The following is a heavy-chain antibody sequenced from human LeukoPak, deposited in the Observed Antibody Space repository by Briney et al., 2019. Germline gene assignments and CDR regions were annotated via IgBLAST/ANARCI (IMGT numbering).Heavy chain of an antibody. CDR1: GCTFSSYW. J-gene: IGHJ4*02. V-gene: IGHV3-74*01. D-gene: IGHD3-3*01. CDR3: ATSRTFDY. CDR2: INSDGSST. Sequence: TGESLRLSCAASGCTFSSYWLHWIRQAPGKGLVWLSRINSDGSSTSYADSVKGRFTISRDNAKSTLYLQMNSLRADDTAVYYCATSRTFDYWGKGTLVTVSS.